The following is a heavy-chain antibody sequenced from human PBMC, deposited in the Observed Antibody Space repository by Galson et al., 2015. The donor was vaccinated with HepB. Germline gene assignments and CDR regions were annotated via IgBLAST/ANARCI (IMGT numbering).Heavy chain of an antibody. CDR1: GGSISSGGYY. D-gene: IGHD4-17*01. Sequence: TLSLTCTVSGGSISSGGYYWSWIRQHPGKGLEWIGYIYYSGSTYYNPSLKSRVTISVDTSKNQFSLKLSSVTAADTAVYYCARTTVTILKGFHFDYWGQGTLVTVSS. J-gene: IGHJ4*02. CDR3: ARTTVTILKGFHFDY. V-gene: IGHV4-31*03. CDR2: IYYSGST.